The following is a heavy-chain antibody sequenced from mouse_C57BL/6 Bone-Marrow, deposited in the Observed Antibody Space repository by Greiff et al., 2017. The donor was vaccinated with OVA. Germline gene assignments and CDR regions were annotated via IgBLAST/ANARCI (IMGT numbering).Heavy chain of an antibody. CDR3: ARYYYGSSYGY. Sequence: QVQLKESGAELARPGASVKMSCKASGYTFTSYTMHWVKQRPGQGLEWIGYINPSSGYTKYNQKFKDKATLTADKSSSTAYMQLSSLTSEDSAVYYCARYYYGSSYGYWGQGTTLTVSS. V-gene: IGHV1-4*01. J-gene: IGHJ2*01. CDR2: INPSSGYT. D-gene: IGHD1-1*01. CDR1: GYTFTSYT.